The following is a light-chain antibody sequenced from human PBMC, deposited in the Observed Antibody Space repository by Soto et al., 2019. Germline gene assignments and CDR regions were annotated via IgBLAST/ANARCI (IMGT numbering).Light chain of an antibody. Sequence: EVVLTQSPGTLSLSPRERATLSCRTSQSVVNYQLAWYRQKPGQAPRLLIYNTFHRATGIPDRFSGTGSETDFTLTISRLEPEDFAVYHCQQYGALPPTFGQGTRVEIK. J-gene: IGKJ1*01. CDR3: QQYGALPPT. CDR1: QSVVNYQ. V-gene: IGKV3-20*01. CDR2: NTF.